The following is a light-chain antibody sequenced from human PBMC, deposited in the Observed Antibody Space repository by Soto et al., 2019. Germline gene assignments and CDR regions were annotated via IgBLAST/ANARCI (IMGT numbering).Light chain of an antibody. CDR1: QDISVW. CDR3: QQANSFPRT. Sequence: DIQMTQSPSSVSASVGDRVTITGRSSQDISVWLAWYQQKPGKAPKLLIYAASNLQTGVPSRFSGSGSGTEFTLTISSLQPEDFATYYCQQANSFPRTFGPGTKVDIK. CDR2: AAS. V-gene: IGKV1D-12*01. J-gene: IGKJ3*01.